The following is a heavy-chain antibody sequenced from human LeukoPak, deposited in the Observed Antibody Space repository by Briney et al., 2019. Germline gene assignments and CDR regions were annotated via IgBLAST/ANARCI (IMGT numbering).Heavy chain of an antibody. CDR2: IWHDGSNK. CDR1: GFTFSSYG. J-gene: IGHJ5*02. Sequence: GGSLRLSCAASGFTFSSYGMHWVRQAPGKGLEWVAVIWHDGSNKYYADSVKGRFTISRDNSKNTLYLQMNSLRAEDTAVYYCASYGDYSWFDPWGQGTLVTVSS. D-gene: IGHD4-17*01. CDR3: ASYGDYSWFDP. V-gene: IGHV3-33*01.